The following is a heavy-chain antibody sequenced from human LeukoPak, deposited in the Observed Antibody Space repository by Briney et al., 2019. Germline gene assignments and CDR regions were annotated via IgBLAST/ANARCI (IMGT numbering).Heavy chain of an antibody. CDR1: GFTFSSYS. J-gene: IGHJ4*02. D-gene: IGHD5-18*01. V-gene: IGHV3-21*01. Sequence: GRSLRLSCTASGFTFSSYSMNWVRQAPGKGLEWVSSISSSSSYIYYADSVKGRFTISRNNAKNSLYLQMNSLRAEDTAVYYCARVLVDTAMEHFDYWGQGTLVTVSS. CDR2: ISSSSSYI. CDR3: ARVLVDTAMEHFDY.